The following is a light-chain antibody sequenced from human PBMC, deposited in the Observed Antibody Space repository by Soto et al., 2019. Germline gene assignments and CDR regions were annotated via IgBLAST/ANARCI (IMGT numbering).Light chain of an antibody. CDR1: SSDVGGYNY. CDR3: SLYTSSSTLLYV. Sequence: QSALTQPASVSGSPGQSITISCTGTSSDVGGYNYVSWYQQHPGKSPKLMIYYVSNLPSGVSNRFSGSKSGNTASLTISGLQAEDEADYYCSLYTSSSTLLYVFGTGTKLTVL. CDR2: YVS. V-gene: IGLV2-14*01. J-gene: IGLJ1*01.